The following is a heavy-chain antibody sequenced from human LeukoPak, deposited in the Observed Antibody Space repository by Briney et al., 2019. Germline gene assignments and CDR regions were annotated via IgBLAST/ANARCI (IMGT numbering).Heavy chain of an antibody. CDR1: GGSFSGYY. CDR2: INHSGST. V-gene: IGHV4-34*01. J-gene: IGHJ4*02. CDR3: ARGGVRDIVVVVAATPVNPLDY. D-gene: IGHD2-15*01. Sequence: SETLSLTCAVYGGSFSGYYWSWIRQPPGKGLERIGEINHSGSTNYNPSLKSRVTISVDTSKNQFSLKLSSVTAADTAVYYCARGGVRDIVVVVAATPVNPLDYWGQGTLVTVSS.